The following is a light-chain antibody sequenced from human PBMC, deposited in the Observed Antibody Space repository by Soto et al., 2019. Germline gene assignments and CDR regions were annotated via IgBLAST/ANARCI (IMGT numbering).Light chain of an antibody. V-gene: IGKV3-11*02. J-gene: IGKJ4*01. Sequence: EMVLTQSPATLSLSPGDRATLSCRASQSVGRYLAWYQQRPGQAPRLLIYDSSNRVTGIPARFSGNGSGRDFTLTISSLEPEDFAVYYCQQYNNWPLTFGGGTTVEIK. CDR3: QQYNNWPLT. CDR1: QSVGRY. CDR2: DSS.